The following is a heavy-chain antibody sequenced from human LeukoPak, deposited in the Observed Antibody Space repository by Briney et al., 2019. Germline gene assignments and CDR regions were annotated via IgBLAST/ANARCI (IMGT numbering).Heavy chain of an antibody. J-gene: IGHJ4*02. Sequence: PGGSLRLSCAASGFTFSSYSMNWVRQAPGKGLEWVSSISSSSSYIYYADSVKGRFTISRDNAKNSLYLQMNSLRAEDTAVYYCARAFLVSARLTYFDYWGQGTLVTVSS. V-gene: IGHV3-21*01. CDR1: GFTFSSYS. CDR2: ISSSSSYI. D-gene: IGHD6-6*01. CDR3: ARAFLVSARLTYFDY.